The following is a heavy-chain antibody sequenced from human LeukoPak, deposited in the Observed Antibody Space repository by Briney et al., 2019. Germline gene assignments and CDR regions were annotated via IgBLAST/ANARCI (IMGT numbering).Heavy chain of an antibody. D-gene: IGHD6-13*01. CDR1: GFTFSSYA. J-gene: IGHJ4*02. CDR2: ISSSGSTI. Sequence: PGGSLRLSCAASGFTFSSYAMTWVRQTPGKGLEWVSYISSSGSTIYYADSVKGRFTISRDNAKNSLYLQMNSLRAEDTAVYYCAGGSGYSSSWYWIHFDYWGQGTLVTVSS. V-gene: IGHV3-48*03. CDR3: AGGSGYSSSWYWIHFDY.